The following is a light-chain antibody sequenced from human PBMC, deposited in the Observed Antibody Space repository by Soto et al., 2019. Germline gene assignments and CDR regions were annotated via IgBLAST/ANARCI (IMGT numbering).Light chain of an antibody. J-gene: IGKJ4*01. CDR1: QNIGNK. CDR3: QQRYNWLLT. Sequence: IVMTQSPGTLSVSPGERATLSCRASQNIGNKVGWYQQKPGQAPRLLIYDASNRATGIPARFSGSGSGTDFTLTISSLEPEDFAVYYCQQRYNWLLTFGGGTKVEI. V-gene: IGKV3-11*01. CDR2: DAS.